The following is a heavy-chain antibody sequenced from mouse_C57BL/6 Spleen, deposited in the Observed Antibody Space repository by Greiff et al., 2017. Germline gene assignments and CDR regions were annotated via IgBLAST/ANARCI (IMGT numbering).Heavy chain of an antibody. Sequence: VKLQQSGPELVKPGASVKISCKASGYAFSSSWMNWVKQRPGNGLEWIGRIYPGDGDTNYNEKFKGKATLTADKSSTTSYVQLSSLSSDDSAVYFYARRDYGSGYGYFDFWGTGTTVTVSS. CDR3: ARRDYGSGYGYFDF. CDR2: IYPGDGDT. CDR1: GYAFSSSW. J-gene: IGHJ1*03. V-gene: IGHV1-82*01. D-gene: IGHD1-1*01.